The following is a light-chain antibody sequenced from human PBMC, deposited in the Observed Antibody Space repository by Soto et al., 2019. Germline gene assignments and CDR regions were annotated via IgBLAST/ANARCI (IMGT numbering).Light chain of an antibody. CDR3: CSSAPESNYV. Sequence: QSVLPQPASVSGSPGQSITISCTGTSNDVGDYNYVSWYQQHPGKAPKLMIYEVSNRPSGVSNRFSGSKSGNTTSLTISGLQDEDEAGYFCCSSAPESNYVFGNGTKVTVL. V-gene: IGLV2-14*01. CDR2: EVS. CDR1: SNDVGDYNY. J-gene: IGLJ1*01.